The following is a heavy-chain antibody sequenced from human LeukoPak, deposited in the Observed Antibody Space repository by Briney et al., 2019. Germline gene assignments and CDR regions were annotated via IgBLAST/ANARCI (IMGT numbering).Heavy chain of an antibody. J-gene: IGHJ5*02. D-gene: IGHD3-10*01. CDR2: IYYSGST. V-gene: IGHV4-59*01. CDR1: GGSISGYY. CDR3: ARGGYYGSGSYSNWFDP. Sequence: SETLSLTCAVSGGSISGYYWSWIRQPPGKGLEWIGYIYYSGSTNYNPSLKSRVTISVDTSKNQFSLKLSSVTAADTAVYYCARGGYYGSGSYSNWFDPWGQGTLVTVSS.